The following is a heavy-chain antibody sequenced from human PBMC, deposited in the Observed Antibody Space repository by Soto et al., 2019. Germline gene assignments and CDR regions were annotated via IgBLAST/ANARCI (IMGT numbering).Heavy chain of an antibody. CDR1: VFTFRSYG. D-gene: IGHD3-22*01. V-gene: IGHV3-33*01. Sequence: GGSLRLSFAASVFTFRSYGMHWVRQSPGKGLGGVAVIWYDGSNKYYADSVKGRFTISRDNSKNTLYLQMNSLRAEDTAVYYCARELLRSFGAKWLLHYGMDVWGQGTTVTVSS. CDR3: ARELLRSFGAKWLLHYGMDV. J-gene: IGHJ6*02. CDR2: IWYDGSNK.